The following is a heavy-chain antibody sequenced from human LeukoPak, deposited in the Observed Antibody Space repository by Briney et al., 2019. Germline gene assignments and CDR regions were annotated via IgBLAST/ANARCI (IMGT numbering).Heavy chain of an antibody. V-gene: IGHV3-7*01. CDR1: GFIFRSYW. Sequence: GGSLRLSCAASGFIFRSYWMVWVRQAPGKGLEWVASIDEHGFKTYYAASVTGRFTISKDTAKNSLDLQMNSLRAEDTAVYYCARDGITCTRDYWGQGALVTVSS. CDR2: IDEHGFKT. J-gene: IGHJ4*02. D-gene: IGHD1-7*01. CDR3: ARDGITCTRDY.